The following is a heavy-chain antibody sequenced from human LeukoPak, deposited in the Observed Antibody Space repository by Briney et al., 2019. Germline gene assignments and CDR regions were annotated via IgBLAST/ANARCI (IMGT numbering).Heavy chain of an antibody. CDR2: INHSGST. CDR3: ARGLAYDYVWGSYRYTRHDAFDI. D-gene: IGHD3-16*02. Sequence: KTSETLSLTCAVYGGSFSGYYWSWIRQPPGKGLEWIGEINHSGSTNYNPSLKSRVTISVDTSKNQFSLKLSSVTAADTAVYYCARGLAYDYVWGSYRYTRHDAFDIWGQGTMVTVSS. CDR1: GGSFSGYY. V-gene: IGHV4-34*01. J-gene: IGHJ3*02.